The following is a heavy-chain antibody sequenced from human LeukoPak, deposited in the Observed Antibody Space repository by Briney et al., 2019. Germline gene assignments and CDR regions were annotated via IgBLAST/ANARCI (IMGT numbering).Heavy chain of an antibody. CDR1: EYTFTNYW. CDR3: ATTLTNYCSSTSCYADH. V-gene: IGHV5-51*01. Sequence: LGESLKISCKVAEYTFTNYWIGWVRQMPGKGLEWVGIIYLRDSDTRYRPSFQGQVTISADKSTRTAYLQWSSLKASDSAMYYCATTLTNYCSSTSCYADHWGQGTLVTVSS. J-gene: IGHJ4*01. D-gene: IGHD2-2*01. CDR2: IYLRDSDT.